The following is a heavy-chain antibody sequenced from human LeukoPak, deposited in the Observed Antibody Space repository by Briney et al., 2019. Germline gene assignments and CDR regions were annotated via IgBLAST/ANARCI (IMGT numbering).Heavy chain of an antibody. CDR3: AKTTPGYFDY. V-gene: IGHV3-23*01. D-gene: IGHD4-17*01. J-gene: IGHJ4*02. Sequence: GGSLRLSCEASGFTFSSFAMSWVRQAPGMGLEWVSGISGSAGNTYYADSVKGRFTISRDNSKNTLYLHMNSLRAEDTAVYYCAKTTPGYFDYWGQGTLVTVSS. CDR1: GFTFSSFA. CDR2: ISGSAGNT.